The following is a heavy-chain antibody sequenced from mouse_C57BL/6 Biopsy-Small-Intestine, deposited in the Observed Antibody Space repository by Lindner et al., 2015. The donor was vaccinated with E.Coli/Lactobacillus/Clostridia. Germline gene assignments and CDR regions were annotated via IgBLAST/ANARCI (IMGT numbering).Heavy chain of an antibody. V-gene: IGHV2-6*01. J-gene: IGHJ3*01. CDR3: ASARGDGSFAY. D-gene: IGHD2-3*01. Sequence: VQLQESGPGLVAPSQSLSITCTVSGFSLTSFGVDWVRQSPGKGLEWLGVIWTNGRTNYNSVFKSRLSISKDNSKSQVFLKMDSQQTDDTAMYYCASARGDGSFAYWGQGTLVTVST. CDR2: IWTNGRT. CDR1: GFSLTSFG.